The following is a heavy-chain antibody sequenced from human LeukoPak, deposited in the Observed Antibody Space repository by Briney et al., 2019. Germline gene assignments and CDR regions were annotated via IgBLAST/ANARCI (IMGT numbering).Heavy chain of an antibody. D-gene: IGHD3-22*01. J-gene: IGHJ4*02. V-gene: IGHV1-2*02. CDR2: INPNSGGT. CDR1: GYTFTGYY. CDR3: ARAERTYYYDSSGYSMADY. Sequence: ASVKVSCKASGYTFTGYYMHWVRQAPGQGLEWMGWINPNSGGTNYAQKFQGRVTMTRDTSISTAYMELSRLRSDDTAVYYCARAERTYYYDSSGYSMADYWGQGTLVTVSS.